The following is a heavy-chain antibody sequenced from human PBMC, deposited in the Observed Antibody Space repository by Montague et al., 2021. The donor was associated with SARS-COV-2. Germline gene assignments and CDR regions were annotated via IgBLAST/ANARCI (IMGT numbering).Heavy chain of an antibody. V-gene: IGHV2-70*01. CDR2: IDWDDDK. CDR3: ARIRDYDILTGSYSGFDY. D-gene: IGHD3-9*01. CDR1: GFSLSTSGMC. Sequence: LPLPCPFSGFSLSTSGMCVSWIRQPPGKALEWLALIDWDDDKYYSTSLKTRLTISKDTSKNQVVLTMTNMDPVDTATYYCARIRDYDILTGSYSGFDYWGQGTLVTVSS. J-gene: IGHJ4*02.